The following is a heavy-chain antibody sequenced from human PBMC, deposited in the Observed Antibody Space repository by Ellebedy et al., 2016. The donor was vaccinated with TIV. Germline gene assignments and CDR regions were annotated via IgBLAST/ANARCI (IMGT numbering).Heavy chain of an antibody. Sequence: SETLSLTXSVSGDSISSSSSHWGWIRQSPGKGLEWIGSFHYNGRSSNYNPSLKSRVSISVDTAKNQFSLKLSSVSAADTAVYYCAGSSSATCYYCYYYMDVWGKGTTVTVSS. CDR3: AGSSSATCYYCYYYMDV. V-gene: IGHV4-39*01. CDR2: FHYNGRSS. J-gene: IGHJ6*03. CDR1: GDSISSSSSH. D-gene: IGHD2-2*01.